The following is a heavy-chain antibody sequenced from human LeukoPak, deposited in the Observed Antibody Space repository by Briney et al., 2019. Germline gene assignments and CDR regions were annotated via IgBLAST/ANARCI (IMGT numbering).Heavy chain of an antibody. D-gene: IGHD1-26*01. CDR3: AKDRPPSGGSYLHYFDY. Sequence: QPGGSLRLSCAASGFTFSSYAMSWVRQAPGKGLEWVSAISGSGGSTYYADSVKGRFTISRDNSKNTLYLQMNSLRAEDTAVYYCAKDRPPSGGSYLHYFDYWGQGTLVTVSS. J-gene: IGHJ4*02. CDR2: ISGSGGST. V-gene: IGHV3-23*01. CDR1: GFTFSSYA.